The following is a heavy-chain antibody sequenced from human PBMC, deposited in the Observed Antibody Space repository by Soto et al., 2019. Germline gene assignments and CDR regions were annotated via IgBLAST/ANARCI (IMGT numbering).Heavy chain of an antibody. Sequence: PSETLSLTCAVYGGSFSGYYWTWIRQPPGTGLEWIGEINHSGSTNYNPSLKSRVTISVDTSKNQFSLKLTSVTAADTAVYYCAKDKISDLFDYWGQGNLVTGSS. CDR3: AKDKISDLFDY. CDR2: INHSGST. V-gene: IGHV4-34*01. J-gene: IGHJ4*02. CDR1: GGSFSGYY. D-gene: IGHD1-26*01.